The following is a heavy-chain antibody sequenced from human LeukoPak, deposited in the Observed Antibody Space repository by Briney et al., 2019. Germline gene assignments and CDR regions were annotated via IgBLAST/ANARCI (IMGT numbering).Heavy chain of an antibody. CDR1: GFTFSSYE. D-gene: IGHD3-22*01. V-gene: IGHV3-48*03. Sequence: GGSLSLSCAASGFTFSSYEMNWVRQAPGKGLEWVSYISSSGSTIYYADSVKGRFTISRDNAKNSLYLQMNSLRAEDTAVYYCARDAYYYDSSGRGAFDIWGQGTMVTVSS. CDR2: ISSSGSTI. CDR3: ARDAYYYDSSGRGAFDI. J-gene: IGHJ3*02.